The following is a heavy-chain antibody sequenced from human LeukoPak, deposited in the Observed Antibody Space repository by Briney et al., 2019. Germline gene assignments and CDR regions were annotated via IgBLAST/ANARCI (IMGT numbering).Heavy chain of an antibody. D-gene: IGHD5-12*01. J-gene: IGHJ6*02. CDR2: IIPIFGTA. Sequence: GASVKVSCKASGGTFSTYAISWVRQAPGQGLEWMGGIIPIFGTANYAQKFQGRVTIIADESTSTAYMELSSLRSEDTAVYYCAREKLVATMKYYYYGMDVWGQGTTVTVSS. V-gene: IGHV1-69*13. CDR3: AREKLVATMKYYYYGMDV. CDR1: GGTFSTYA.